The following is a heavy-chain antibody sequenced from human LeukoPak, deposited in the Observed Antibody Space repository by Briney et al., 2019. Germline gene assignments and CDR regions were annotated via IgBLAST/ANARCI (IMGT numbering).Heavy chain of an antibody. V-gene: IGHV4-31*03. J-gene: IGHJ5*02. CDR2: IYYSGST. D-gene: IGHD4-17*01. CDR1: GGSIRSGGYY. CDR3: ARVDYGDYRFDP. Sequence: ASETLSLTCTVSGGSIRSGGYYWSWIRQHPGKGLEWIGYIYYSGSTYYNPSLKSRVTISVDTSKNQFSLKLSSVTAADTAVYYCARVDYGDYRFDPWGQGTLVTVSS.